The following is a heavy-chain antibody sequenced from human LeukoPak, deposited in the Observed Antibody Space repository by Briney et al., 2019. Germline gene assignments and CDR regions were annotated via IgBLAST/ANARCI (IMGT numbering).Heavy chain of an antibody. CDR2: IYGGGST. V-gene: IGHV3-53*01. Sequence: GGSLRLSCAASGFTVSSVYMSWVRQAPGKGLEWVSVIYGGGSTSYADSVKGRFTISRDNSKNTLSLQMNSLSAEDTAVYYCARGDGHYFEYWGEGALVTVSS. CDR3: ARGDGHYFEY. CDR1: GFTVSSVY. J-gene: IGHJ4*02. D-gene: IGHD3/OR15-3a*01.